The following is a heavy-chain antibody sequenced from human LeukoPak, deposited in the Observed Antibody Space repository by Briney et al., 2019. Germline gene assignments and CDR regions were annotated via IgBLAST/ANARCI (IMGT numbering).Heavy chain of an antibody. Sequence: EGSLRLSCAASGFTFSSYAMHWVRQAPGKGLEWVAVISYDGSNKYYADSVKGRFTISRDNSKNTLYLQMNSLRAEDTAVYYCARDEGGEQLVKLDYWGQGTLVTVSS. CDR1: GFTFSSYA. D-gene: IGHD6-6*01. CDR2: ISYDGSNK. CDR3: ARDEGGEQLVKLDY. J-gene: IGHJ4*02. V-gene: IGHV3-30-3*01.